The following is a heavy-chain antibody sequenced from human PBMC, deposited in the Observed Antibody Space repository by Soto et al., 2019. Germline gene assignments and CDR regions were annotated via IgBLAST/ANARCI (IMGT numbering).Heavy chain of an antibody. J-gene: IGHJ4*02. CDR2: IIPIFGTA. CDR3: ARGPRYFGWLLPFDY. Sequence: QVQLVQSGAEVKKPGSSVKVSCKASGGTFSSYAISWVRQAPGQGLEWMGGIIPIFGTANYAQKFQGRVTITADESTSTAYMELSSLTSEDTAVYSCARGPRYFGWLLPFDYWGQGTLVTVSS. V-gene: IGHV1-69*01. D-gene: IGHD3-9*01. CDR1: GGTFSSYA.